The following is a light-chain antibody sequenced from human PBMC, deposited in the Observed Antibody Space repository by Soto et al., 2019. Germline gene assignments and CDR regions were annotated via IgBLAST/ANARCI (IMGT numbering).Light chain of an antibody. V-gene: IGKV1-5*03. CDR1: QSISGH. CDR2: KTS. J-gene: IGKJ5*01. CDR3: QQYQTYSPVT. Sequence: DIQMTQSPSTLSASVGDRVTITCRASQSISGHLAWYQQKSGKAPKLVIYKTSNLQSGVPTRFSGSGSGTEFTLTISSLQPDDFATYYCQQYQTYSPVTFGQGTRLEIK.